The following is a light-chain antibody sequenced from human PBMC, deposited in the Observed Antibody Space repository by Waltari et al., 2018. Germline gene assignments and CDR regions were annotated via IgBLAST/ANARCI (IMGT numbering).Light chain of an antibody. V-gene: IGKV3-15*01. CDR1: QSVSSN. CDR2: GAS. Sequence: EIVMTQSPATLSVSPGERATLSCRASQSVSSNLAWYQNKPCQAPRLLIYGASTRATGIPARFSGSGSGTEFTLTISSLQSEDFAVYYCQQYNNWPYTFGQGTKLEIK. J-gene: IGKJ2*01. CDR3: QQYNNWPYT.